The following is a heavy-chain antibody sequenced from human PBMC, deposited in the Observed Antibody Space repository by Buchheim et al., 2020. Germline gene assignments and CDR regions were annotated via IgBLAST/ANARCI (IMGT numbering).Heavy chain of an antibody. Sequence: EVQLVQSGAEVKKPGESLRISCKGSGYTFTNYWISWLRQMPGKGLEWMGRFDPSDSYTNYSPSFQGHVTISGDTSINTAYLQGSSLRAPDPAIYHCARHPLGARDYSYGMDVWGQGTT. CDR1: GYTFTNYW. CDR2: FDPSDSYT. CDR3: ARHPLGARDYSYGMDV. J-gene: IGHJ6*02. D-gene: IGHD3-16*01. V-gene: IGHV5-10-1*01.